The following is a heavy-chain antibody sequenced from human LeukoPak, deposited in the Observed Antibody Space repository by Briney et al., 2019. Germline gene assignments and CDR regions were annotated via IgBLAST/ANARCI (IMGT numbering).Heavy chain of an antibody. CDR2: INPNSGGT. J-gene: IGHJ4*02. CDR3: ARGYCSSTSCYDYLDY. CDR1: GYTFTCYY. D-gene: IGHD2-2*01. V-gene: IGHV1-2*02. Sequence: GASVTVSFKASGYTFTCYYMHWVRQAPGQGLEWMGWINPNSGGTNYAQKFQGRVTMTRDTSISTAYMELSRLRSDDTAVYYCARGYCSSTSCYDYLDYWGQGTLVTVSS.